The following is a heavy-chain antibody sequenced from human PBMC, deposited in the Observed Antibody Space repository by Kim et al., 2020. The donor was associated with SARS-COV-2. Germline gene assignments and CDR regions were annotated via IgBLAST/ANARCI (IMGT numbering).Heavy chain of an antibody. J-gene: IGHJ5*02. D-gene: IGHD6-13*01. V-gene: IGHV4-59*01. Sequence: NPSRKSRVTISLDTSKSQFSLKLSSVTAADTAVYYCAATPGIAAAGLFDPWGQGTLVTVSS. CDR3: AATPGIAAAGLFDP.